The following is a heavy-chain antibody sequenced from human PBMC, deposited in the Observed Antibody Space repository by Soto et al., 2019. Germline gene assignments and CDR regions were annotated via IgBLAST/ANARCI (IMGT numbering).Heavy chain of an antibody. J-gene: IGHJ4*01. CDR3: AKEAQSGFYSFDY. CDR2: VNRDGTVT. V-gene: IGHV3-74*01. D-gene: IGHD3-22*01. Sequence: GGSLRLSCAASGFSLATYWMHWFRQAPGKGLVWISSVNRDGTVTHDADSVRGRLSIPRDNAKKTLFRQMNSLRAEDTTVYYCAKEAQSGFYSFDYWGPGALVTVSS. CDR1: GFSLATYW.